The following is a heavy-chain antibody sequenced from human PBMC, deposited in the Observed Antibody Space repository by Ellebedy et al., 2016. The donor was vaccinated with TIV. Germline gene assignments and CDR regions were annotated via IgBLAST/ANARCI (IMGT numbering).Heavy chain of an antibody. CDR2: ISGSGAAT. D-gene: IGHD3-22*01. CDR1: GFTFDNYA. V-gene: IGHV3-23*01. J-gene: IGHJ4*02. Sequence: PGGSLRLSCAAYGFTFDNYAMSWVRQAPGKGLEWVPSISGSGAATYYADSVKGRFAISRDNFKNTLYLQMESLRAEDTAVYYCAKDPALVYDTSYYYLDFWGQGTLVSVSS. CDR3: AKDPALVYDTSYYYLDF.